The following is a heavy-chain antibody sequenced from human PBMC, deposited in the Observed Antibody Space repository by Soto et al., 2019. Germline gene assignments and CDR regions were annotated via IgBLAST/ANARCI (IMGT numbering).Heavy chain of an antibody. CDR2: ISAYNGNT. D-gene: IGHD7-27*01. J-gene: IGHJ4*02. CDR1: GYTFTDFG. Sequence: QGQLVQSGAEVKKPGASVKVSCKASGYTFTDFGISWVRQAPGQGLEWMGWISAYNGNTNYAHKVQDRVTMTTDTSTSTAYMEMRNLTPDDTAVYYCARASGNLGNWAYFLDYWGQGTLVTVSS. CDR3: ARASGNLGNWAYFLDY. V-gene: IGHV1-18*01.